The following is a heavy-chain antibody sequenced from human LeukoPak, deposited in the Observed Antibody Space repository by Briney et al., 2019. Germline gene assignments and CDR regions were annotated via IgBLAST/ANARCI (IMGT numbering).Heavy chain of an antibody. CDR3: ARVVVGASYYYYYGMDV. CDR1: GYTFTGYY. J-gene: IGHJ6*02. V-gene: IGHV1-2*02. Sequence: GASVKVSCKTSGYTFTGYYIHWVRQAPGQGLEWMGWINPNSGDTNYAQKFQGRVTMTRDTSISTAYMELSRLRSDDTAVYYCARVVVGASYYYYYGMDVWGQGTTVTVSS. D-gene: IGHD1-26*01. CDR2: INPNSGDT.